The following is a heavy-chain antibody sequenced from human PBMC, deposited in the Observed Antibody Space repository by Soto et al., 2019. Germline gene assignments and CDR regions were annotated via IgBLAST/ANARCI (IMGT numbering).Heavy chain of an antibody. J-gene: IGHJ4*02. CDR3: AKDRKYPRDYFHY. Sequence: GGSLRLSCGVSGFTVTSNGGSWVRQAPGKGLEWVSAISPNGQGIWYADSVKGRFTISRDISRNTVFLQMDSLTAEDTAVYYCAKDRKYPRDYFHYWGQGTLVTVSS. V-gene: IGHV3-23*01. CDR1: GFTVTSNG. D-gene: IGHD6-6*01. CDR2: ISPNGQGI.